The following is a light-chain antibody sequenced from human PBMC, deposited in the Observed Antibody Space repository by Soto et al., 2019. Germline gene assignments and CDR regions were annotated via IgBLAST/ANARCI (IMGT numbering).Light chain of an antibody. J-gene: IGKJ5*01. Sequence: VLTQSPVTLSLSPGERATLSCRASQSFRGLLAWYQQKPGQAPRLLIYDAYNRATGIPPRFSGSGSGTDFTLTISSLEPEDSAVYYCQQRHLWPIAFGQGTRLEIK. V-gene: IGKV3-11*01. CDR2: DAY. CDR1: QSFRGL. CDR3: QQRHLWPIA.